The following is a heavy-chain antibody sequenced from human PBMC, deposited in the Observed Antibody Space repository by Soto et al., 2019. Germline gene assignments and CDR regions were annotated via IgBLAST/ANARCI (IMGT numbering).Heavy chain of an antibody. CDR2: IYYSGST. CDR3: ARNYYDSSGPIDY. V-gene: IGHV4-39*01. J-gene: IGHJ4*02. Sequence: SETLSLTCTVSGGSISSSSYYWGWIRQPPGKGLEWIGSIYYSGSTYYNPSLKSRVTISVDTSKNQFSLKLSSVTAADTAVYYCARNYYDSSGPIDYWGQGTLVTVSS. D-gene: IGHD3-22*01. CDR1: GGSISSSSYY.